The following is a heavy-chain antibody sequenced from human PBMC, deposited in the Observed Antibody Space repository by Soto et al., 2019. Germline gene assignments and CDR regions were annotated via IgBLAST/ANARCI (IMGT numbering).Heavy chain of an antibody. D-gene: IGHD3-22*01. J-gene: IGHJ4*02. V-gene: IGHV3-7*01. CDR2: IKQDGSEK. CDR1: GFTFSSYW. CDR3: ARATETPKYYYDSSGYYFDY. Sequence: GGSLRLSCAASGFTFSSYWMSWVRQAPGKGLEWVANIKQDGSEKYYVDSVKGRFTISRDNAKNSLYPQMNSLRAEDTAVYYCARATETPKYYYDSSGYYFDYWGQGTLVTVSS.